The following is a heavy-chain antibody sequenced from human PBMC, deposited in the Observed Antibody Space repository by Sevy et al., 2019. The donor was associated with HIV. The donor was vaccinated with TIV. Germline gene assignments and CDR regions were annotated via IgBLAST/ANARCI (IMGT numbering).Heavy chain of an antibody. Sequence: GGSLRLSCAASGFTFSSYSMNWVRQAPGKGLEWVSSISGSSNYIYYADSMKGPFTISRDNAKNSLYLQMNSLRAEDTAVYYCARRDCTITSRHRGDAFDIWGQGTMVHVSS. J-gene: IGHJ3*02. CDR1: GFTFSSYS. CDR2: ISGSSNYI. V-gene: IGHV3-21*01. CDR3: ARRDCTITSRHRGDAFDI. D-gene: IGHD2-2*01.